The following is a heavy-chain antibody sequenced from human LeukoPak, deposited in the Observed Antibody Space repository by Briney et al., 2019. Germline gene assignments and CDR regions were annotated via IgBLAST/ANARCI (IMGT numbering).Heavy chain of an antibody. J-gene: IGHJ4*02. CDR3: ARHRTGSYDYYFDY. Sequence: SETLSLTCTVSGGSISSSSYYWGWIRQPPGKGLEWIGSIYYSGSTYYNPSLKSRVTISVDTSKNQFSLKLSSVTAADTAAYYCARHRTGSYDYYFDYWGQGTLVTVSS. CDR2: IYYSGST. V-gene: IGHV4-39*01. D-gene: IGHD3-10*01. CDR1: GGSISSSSYY.